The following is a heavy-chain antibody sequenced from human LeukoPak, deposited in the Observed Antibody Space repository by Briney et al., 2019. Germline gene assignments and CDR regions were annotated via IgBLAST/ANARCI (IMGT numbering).Heavy chain of an antibody. V-gene: IGHV1-8*01. CDR3: ARGEEYYDFWSGYHLYYFDY. CDR1: GYTFTSYD. D-gene: IGHD3-3*01. Sequence: GASVKVSCKASGYTFTSYDINWVRQATGQGLEWMGWMNPNSGNTGYAQKFQGRVTMTRNTSISTAYMELSSLRSEDTAVYYCARGEEYYDFWSGYHLYYFDYWGPGTLVTVSS. J-gene: IGHJ4*02. CDR2: MNPNSGNT.